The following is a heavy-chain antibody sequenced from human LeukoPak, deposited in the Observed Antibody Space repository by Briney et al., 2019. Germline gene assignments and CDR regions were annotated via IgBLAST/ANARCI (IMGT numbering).Heavy chain of an antibody. CDR1: GGSISSGSYY. CDR3: AGGDFWSGYYTGTDDY. V-gene: IGHV4-61*02. J-gene: IGHJ4*02. D-gene: IGHD3-3*01. Sequence: SQTLSLTCTVSGGSISSGSYYWSWIRQPAGKGLEWIGRIYTSGSTNYNPSLKSRVTISVDTSKNQFSLKLSSVTAADTAVYYCAGGDFWSGYYTGTDDYWGQGTLVTVSS. CDR2: IYTSGST.